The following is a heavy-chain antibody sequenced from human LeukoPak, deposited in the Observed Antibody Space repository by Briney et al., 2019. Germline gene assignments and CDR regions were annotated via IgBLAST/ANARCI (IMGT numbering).Heavy chain of an antibody. V-gene: IGHV3-53*01. Sequence: GGSVRLSCVASGFDVNDNFMIWVRQAPGQGLKWISIIYASGGAYHAESVKGRFSAFRDTSKNTIFLQTNNLRAGDTAMYYCVRRHDYWGQGTLVTVSS. CDR3: VRRHDY. CDR2: IYASGGA. CDR1: GFDVNDNF. J-gene: IGHJ4*02.